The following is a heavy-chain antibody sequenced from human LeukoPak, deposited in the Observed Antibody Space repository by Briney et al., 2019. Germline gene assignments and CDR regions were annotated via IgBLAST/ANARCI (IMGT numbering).Heavy chain of an antibody. V-gene: IGHV4-38-2*02. CDR3: ARGYSGSYSDAFDI. J-gene: IGHJ3*02. CDR1: GYSISSGYY. CDR2: IYYSGST. D-gene: IGHD1-26*01. Sequence: SETLSLTCTVSGYSISSGYYWGWIRQPPGKGLEWIGSIYYSGSTYYNPSLKSRVTISVDTSKNQFSLKLSSVTAADTAVYYCARGYSGSYSDAFDIWGQGTMVTVSS.